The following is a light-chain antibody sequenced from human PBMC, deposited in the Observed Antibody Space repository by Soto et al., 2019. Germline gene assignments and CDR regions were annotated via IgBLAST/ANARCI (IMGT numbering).Light chain of an antibody. CDR1: YSDIGDYNY. CDR3: SSYSGTNSNVI. J-gene: IGLJ2*01. CDR2: EGS. Sequence: QSALTQPPSASGSLGQSVTISCAGTYSDIGDYNYVSWYQQHPGKVPKLIISEGSKRPSGVPDRFSGSKSGYTASLTVSDLQPADEAVYYCSSYSGTNSNVIFGGGTKLTVL. V-gene: IGLV2-8*01.